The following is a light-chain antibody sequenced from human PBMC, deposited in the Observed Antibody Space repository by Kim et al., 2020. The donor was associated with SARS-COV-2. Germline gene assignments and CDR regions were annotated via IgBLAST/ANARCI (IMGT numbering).Light chain of an antibody. V-gene: IGLV2-8*01. J-gene: IGLJ3*02. CDR1: TSNVGRYNY. CDR3: SSYAGSNNWV. CDR2: EVN. Sequence: QSALTQPPSASGSPGHSVTISCTGTTSNVGRYNYISWYQQHPGRAPKLIIYEVNERPSGVPDRFSGSKSGDTASLTVSGLQAEDEADYYCSSYAGSNNWVFGGGTQLTVL.